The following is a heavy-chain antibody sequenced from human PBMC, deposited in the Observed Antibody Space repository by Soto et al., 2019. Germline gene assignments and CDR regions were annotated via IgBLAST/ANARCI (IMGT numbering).Heavy chain of an antibody. Sequence: SVKVSCKASGGTFSSYAISWVRQAPGQGLEWMGGIIPIFGTANYAQKFQGRVTITADESTSTAYMELSSLRSEDTAVYYCARSNYDILTAAGSDAPPDYYYYYGMDVWGQGTTVTVPS. D-gene: IGHD3-9*01. J-gene: IGHJ6*02. CDR3: ARSNYDILTAAGSDAPPDYYYYYGMDV. CDR2: IIPIFGTA. CDR1: GGTFSSYA. V-gene: IGHV1-69*13.